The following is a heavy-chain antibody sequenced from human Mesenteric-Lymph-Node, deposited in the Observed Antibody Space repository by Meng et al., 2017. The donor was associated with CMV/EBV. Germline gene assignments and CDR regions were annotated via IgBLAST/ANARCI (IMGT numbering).Heavy chain of an antibody. Sequence: GGSLRLSCVASGFTFSSYGMHWVRQAPGKGLEWVAFIPYDGSIKYYGDSVKGRFTISRDNSKNTLYVQMNSLRAEDTAVYYCAREIVATIDYYYYGIDVWGQGTTVTVSS. V-gene: IGHV3-30*02. CDR2: IPYDGSIK. CDR1: GFTFSSYG. D-gene: IGHD5-12*01. J-gene: IGHJ6*02. CDR3: AREIVATIDYYYYGIDV.